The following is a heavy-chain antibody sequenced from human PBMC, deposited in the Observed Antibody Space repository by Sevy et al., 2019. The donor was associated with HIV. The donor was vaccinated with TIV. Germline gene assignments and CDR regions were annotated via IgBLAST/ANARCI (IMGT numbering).Heavy chain of an antibody. CDR1: GFTVVSYA. CDR3: AGGRVFSSGSFDAFDI. D-gene: IGHD3-22*01. Sequence: GGCLRLSCKPSGFTVVSYAMNWVRQAPGKGLEWVSAIYGGGSTTYYADSLMGRFSISRDDSKNTLYLQMNSLKTEDSAVYYCAGGRVFSSGSFDAFDIWGQGTMVTVSS. V-gene: IGHV3-23*05. CDR2: IYGGGSTT. J-gene: IGHJ3*02.